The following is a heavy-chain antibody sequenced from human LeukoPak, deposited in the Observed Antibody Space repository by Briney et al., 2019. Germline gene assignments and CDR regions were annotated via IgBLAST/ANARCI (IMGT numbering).Heavy chain of an antibody. Sequence: SETLSLTCTVSDASISGYYWSWIRQPPGKGLEWIGSIHFSGSTNYNPSLKSRVTISVDTSKNQFSLKLSSVTAADAAVYYCARRAIVAPGNWFDPWGQGTLVTVSS. D-gene: IGHD5-12*01. V-gene: IGHV4-59*08. CDR1: DASISGYY. CDR3: ARRAIVAPGNWFDP. CDR2: IHFSGST. J-gene: IGHJ5*02.